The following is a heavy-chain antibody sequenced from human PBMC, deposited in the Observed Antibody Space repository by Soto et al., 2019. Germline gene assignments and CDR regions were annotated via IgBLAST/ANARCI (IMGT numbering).Heavy chain of an antibody. CDR2: IYYSGST. CDR3: AGLSGYHGSGSYYNGWFDP. Sequence: SETLSLTYTVSGGSISSYYWSWIRQPPGKGLEWIGYIYYSGSTNYNPSLKSRVTISVDTSKNQFSLKLSSVTAADTAVYYCAGLSGYHGSGSYYNGWFDPWGQGTLVTV. J-gene: IGHJ5*02. V-gene: IGHV4-59*08. D-gene: IGHD3-10*01. CDR1: GGSISSYY.